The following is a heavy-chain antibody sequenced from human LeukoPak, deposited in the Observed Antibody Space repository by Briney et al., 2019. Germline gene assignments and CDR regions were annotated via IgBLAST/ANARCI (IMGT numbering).Heavy chain of an antibody. V-gene: IGHV4-39*01. CDR1: GGSISSSSYY. Sequence: PSETLSLTCSVSGGSISSSSYYWGWIRQPPGKGLEWIGSIYYTGSTYYNPSLESRVTISVDTSERQFSLKLSSVTAADTAVYYCARHMTVTYDAFHIWGQGTMVTVSS. CDR2: IYYTGST. CDR3: ARHMTVTYDAFHI. D-gene: IGHD3-22*01. J-gene: IGHJ3*02.